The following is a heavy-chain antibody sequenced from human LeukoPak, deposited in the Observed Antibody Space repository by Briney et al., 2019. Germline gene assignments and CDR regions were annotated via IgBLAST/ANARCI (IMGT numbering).Heavy chain of an antibody. V-gene: IGHV3-30-3*01. J-gene: IGHJ4*02. CDR3: ARDGPIVVPAAMPDY. CDR1: GFTFSSYA. CDR2: ISYDGSNK. Sequence: GGSLRLSCAASGFTFSSYAMHWVRQAPGKGLEWVAVISYDGSNKYYADSVKGRFTISRDNSKNTLYLQMNSLRAEDTAVYYCARDGPIVVPAAMPDYWGQGTLVTVSS. D-gene: IGHD2-2*01.